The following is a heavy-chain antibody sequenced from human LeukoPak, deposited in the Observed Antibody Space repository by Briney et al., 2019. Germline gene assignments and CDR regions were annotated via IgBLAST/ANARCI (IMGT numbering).Heavy chain of an antibody. CDR3: ARVLYSNYLEY. CDR2: ISSSGSTI. D-gene: IGHD5-18*01. Sequence: GGSLTLPCAASGFTFSDYYMSWIRQAPGKGLEWVSYISSSGSTIYYAVSVKGRFTISRDNAKNSLYLQMNSLRAEDTAVYYCARVLYSNYLEYWGQGTLVNVSS. CDR1: GFTFSDYY. V-gene: IGHV3-11*04. J-gene: IGHJ4*02.